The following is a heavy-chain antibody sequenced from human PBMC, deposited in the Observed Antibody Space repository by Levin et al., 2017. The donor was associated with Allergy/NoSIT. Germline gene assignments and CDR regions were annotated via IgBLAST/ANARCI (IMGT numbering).Heavy chain of an antibody. CDR2: IGPSGT. CDR1: GFTFSSHF. Sequence: GGSLRLSCAASGFTFSSHFMTWVRQAPEKGLEWVSTIGPSGTYYADSVKGRFTISRDISKNTVYLQMNSLRVEDTAIYYCAEVRDSAIRYWGQGTLVTVSS. J-gene: IGHJ4*02. V-gene: IGHV3-23*01. CDR3: AEVRDSAIRY. D-gene: IGHD2-2*02.